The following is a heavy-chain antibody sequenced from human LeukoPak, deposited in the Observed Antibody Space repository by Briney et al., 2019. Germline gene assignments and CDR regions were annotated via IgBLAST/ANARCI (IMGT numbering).Heavy chain of an antibody. V-gene: IGHV4-59*01. CDR3: ATYYDSSGYYHDYYGMDV. D-gene: IGHD3-22*01. CDR2: IYYSGST. J-gene: IGHJ6*02. CDR1: GGSFSGYY. Sequence: PSETLSLTCAVYGGSFSGYYWSWIRQPPGKGLEWIGYIYYSGSTNYNPSLKSRVTISVDTSKNQFSLKLSSVTAADTAVYYCATYYDSSGYYHDYYGMDVWGQGTTVTVSS.